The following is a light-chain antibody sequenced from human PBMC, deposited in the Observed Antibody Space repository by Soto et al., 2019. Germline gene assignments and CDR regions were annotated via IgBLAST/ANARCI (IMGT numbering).Light chain of an antibody. J-gene: IGLJ1*01. Sequence: QSVLTQPPSAPGSPGQSVTISCTGTSSDVGAYNYVSWYQQHPGKAPKLMIYEVSKRPSGVPDRFSGPKSGNTASLTVSGLQTEDEADYYCCSYAGSYSYVFGTGTKVTVL. CDR2: EVS. CDR1: SSDVGAYNY. V-gene: IGLV2-8*01. CDR3: CSYAGSYSYV.